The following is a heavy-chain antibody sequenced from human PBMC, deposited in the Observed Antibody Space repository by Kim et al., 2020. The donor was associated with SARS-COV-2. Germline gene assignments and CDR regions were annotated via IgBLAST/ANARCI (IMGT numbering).Heavy chain of an antibody. Sequence: SETLSLTCTVSGGSISSSSYYWGWIRQPPGKGLEWIGSIYYSGSTYYNPSLKCRVTISVDTSKNQFSLKLSSVTAADTAVYYCARVPPTREQQLVRNWYFDLWGRGTLVTVSS. V-gene: IGHV4-39*01. CDR2: IYYSGST. CDR1: GGSISSSSYY. CDR3: ARVPPTREQQLVRNWYFDL. J-gene: IGHJ2*01. D-gene: IGHD6-13*01.